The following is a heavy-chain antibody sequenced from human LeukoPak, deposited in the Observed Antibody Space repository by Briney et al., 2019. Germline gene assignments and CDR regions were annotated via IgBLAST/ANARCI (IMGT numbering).Heavy chain of an antibody. D-gene: IGHD4-11*01. CDR2: ISGSGGST. CDR1: GFTFSSYA. CDR3: AKDTLTITTKDGMDV. J-gene: IGHJ6*02. Sequence: GGSLRLSCAASGFTFSSYAMNWVRQAPGKGLEWVSVISGSGGSTYYADSVKGRFTVSRNNSKNTLYLQMNSLSAEDTAVYFCAKDTLTITTKDGMDVWGQGTTVTVSS. V-gene: IGHV3-23*01.